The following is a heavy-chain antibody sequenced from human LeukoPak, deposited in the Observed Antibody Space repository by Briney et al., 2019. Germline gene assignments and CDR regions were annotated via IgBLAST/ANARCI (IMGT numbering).Heavy chain of an antibody. V-gene: IGHV4-4*09. D-gene: IGHD2-2*01. CDR2: IHTSGSP. CDR1: GGSITHYF. J-gene: IGHJ5*01. Sequence: SETLSLTCTVSGGSITHYFWNWIRQPPGKGLEWIGYIHTSGSPDYSRSLKSRVTIDTSKNDIYLMLSSVTAAGTAVTCCALAPQRYGSGTTCFPYLFDSWGQRMLAAVSS. CDR3: ALAPQRYGSGTTCFPYLFDS.